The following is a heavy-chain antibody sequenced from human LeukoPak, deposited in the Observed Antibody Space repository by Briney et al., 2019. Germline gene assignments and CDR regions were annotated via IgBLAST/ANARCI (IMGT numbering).Heavy chain of an antibody. Sequence: GGSLRLSCAASGFTFSNAWVSWVRQAPGKGLEWVGRIKSKTDGGTTDYAAPVKGRFTISRDDSKNTLYLQMNSLKTEDTAVYYCTTDSGSYGPDAFDIWGQGTMVTVSS. D-gene: IGHD1-26*01. J-gene: IGHJ3*02. V-gene: IGHV3-15*01. CDR3: TTDSGSYGPDAFDI. CDR1: GFTFSNAW. CDR2: IKSKTDGGTT.